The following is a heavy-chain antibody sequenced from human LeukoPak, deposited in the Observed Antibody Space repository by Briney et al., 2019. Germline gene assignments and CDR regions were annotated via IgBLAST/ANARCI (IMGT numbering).Heavy chain of an antibody. CDR1: GGSIGNYY. CDR3: ARGRWKAGMDSPYYFDY. CDR2: THTSGST. D-gene: IGHD2-2*03. J-gene: IGHJ4*02. Sequence: SETLSLTCTVSGGSIGNYYWSWIRQPAAQGMEWIGRTHTSGSTNYNPSLTSRVTMSVDTSKSQFSLKLTSVTAADTAVYYCARGRWKAGMDSPYYFDYWSQGTLVTVSS. V-gene: IGHV4-4*07.